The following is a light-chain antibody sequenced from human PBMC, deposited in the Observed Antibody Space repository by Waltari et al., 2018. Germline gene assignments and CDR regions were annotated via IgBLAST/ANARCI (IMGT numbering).Light chain of an antibody. CDR3: AAWDDSLSPNVV. CDR1: SSNIGSKY. J-gene: IGLJ2*01. Sequence: QSVLTQAPSVSGTPGQRVTVSCSGSSSNIGSKYVYWYQQLSGTASKLIIYRNNLRPLGVPDRFSGSKSGTSASLAISGLRSEDEADDYCAAWDDSLSPNVVFGGGTKLTVL. CDR2: RNN. V-gene: IGLV1-47*01.